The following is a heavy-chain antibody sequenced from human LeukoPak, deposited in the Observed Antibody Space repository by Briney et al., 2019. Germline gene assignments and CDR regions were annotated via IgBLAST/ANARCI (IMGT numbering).Heavy chain of an antibody. CDR1: GFSFSSYA. CDR3: ARVRVRGVMIAYNYYSMDV. CDR2: ISFDGGNK. Sequence: GGSLRLSCAASGFSFSSYAMHWVRQAPGKGLEWVALISFDGGNKYYADSVKGRFTISRDNSKSTLFLQMNTLGAEDTGVYYCARVRVRGVMIAYNYYSMDVWGQGTTVTVSS. D-gene: IGHD3-10*01. V-gene: IGHV3-30*03. J-gene: IGHJ6*02.